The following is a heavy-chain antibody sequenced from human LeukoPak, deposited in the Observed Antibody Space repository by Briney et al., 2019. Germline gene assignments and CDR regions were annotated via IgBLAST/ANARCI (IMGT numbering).Heavy chain of an antibody. CDR1: GYTFTSYA. V-gene: IGHV1-3*01. J-gene: IGHJ5*02. Sequence: ASVKVSCKASGYTFTSYAMHWVRQAPGQRLEWMGWINAGNGNTKYSQKFQGRVTITRDTSASTAYMELSSLRSEDTAVYYCARDGYSGYDYHPRRNWFDPWGQGTLVTVSS. CDR3: ARDGYSGYDYHPRRNWFDP. CDR2: INAGNGNT. D-gene: IGHD5-12*01.